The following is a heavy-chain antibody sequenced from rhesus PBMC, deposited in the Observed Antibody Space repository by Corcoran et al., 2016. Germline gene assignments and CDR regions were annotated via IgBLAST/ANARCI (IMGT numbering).Heavy chain of an antibody. Sequence: QVQLQESGPGLVKPSETLSLTCAVSDGSISGGYGWSWIRQPPGKGLECISHIFGSVGSTHYNPSLKSRVTISRDTSKNQLFRKLRSVTAADTYVYYCERYTDYGYYLWDYWCQGVLATVSS. CDR1: DGSISGGYG. J-gene: IGHJ4*01. CDR2: IFGSVGST. CDR3: ERYTDYGYYLWDY. V-gene: IGHV4S7*01. D-gene: IGHD3-9*01.